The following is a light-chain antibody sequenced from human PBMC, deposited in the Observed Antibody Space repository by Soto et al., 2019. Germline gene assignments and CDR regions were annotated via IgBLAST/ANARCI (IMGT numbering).Light chain of an antibody. Sequence: DIQMTQSPSTLSASVGDRVTITCRASQTITRWLAWYQQKPGKAPKHLIYEASSLQSGVPSRFSGSGSGTEFTLTISSLQPEDFGTYYCQQYTYHSPGSFGGGTKVEIK. CDR3: QQYTYHSPGS. V-gene: IGKV1-5*03. CDR1: QTITRW. J-gene: IGKJ4*01. CDR2: EAS.